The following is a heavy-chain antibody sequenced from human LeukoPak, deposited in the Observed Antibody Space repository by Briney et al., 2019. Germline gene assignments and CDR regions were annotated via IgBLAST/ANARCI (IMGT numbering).Heavy chain of an antibody. CDR2: ISTYNGNT. D-gene: IGHD2-15*01. V-gene: IGHV1-18*01. J-gene: IGHJ2*01. CDR3: ARVALGSWYFDL. Sequence: GASVKVSCKASGYTFTTYAISWVRQAPGQGLEWMGWISTYNGNTNYAQKFQGRVTLTTDTSTRTAYTDLRSLRSDDTAVYHCARVALGSWYFDLWGRGTLVTVSS. CDR1: GYTFTTYA.